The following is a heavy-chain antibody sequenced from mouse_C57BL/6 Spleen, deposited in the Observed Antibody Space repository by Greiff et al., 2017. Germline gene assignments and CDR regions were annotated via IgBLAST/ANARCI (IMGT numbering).Heavy chain of an antibody. D-gene: IGHD1-1*01. CDR1: GYTFTSYW. V-gene: IGHV1-55*01. Sequence: QVQLQQPGAELVKPGASVKMSCKASGYTFTSYWITWVKQRPGQGLEWIGDIYPGSGSTNYNEKFKSKATLTVDTSSSTAYMQLSSLTSEDSAVYYCARNYGSTFYYAMDYWGQGTSVTVSS. CDR2: IYPGSGST. CDR3: ARNYGSTFYYAMDY. J-gene: IGHJ4*01.